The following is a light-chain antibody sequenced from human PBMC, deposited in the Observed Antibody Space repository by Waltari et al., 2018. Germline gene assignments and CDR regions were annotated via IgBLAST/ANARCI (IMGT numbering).Light chain of an antibody. CDR1: SGSVVPTNY. J-gene: IGLJ3*02. V-gene: IGLV8-61*01. CDR3: VLYVGSGIWV. CDR2: STN. Sequence: QTVVTQEPSFSVSPGGTVTLTCGLSSGSVVPTNYPSWYQQTPGQAPRTLIHSTNTRSSGVPVRFSGFILGSKAALTITGAQADDESDYYCVLYVGSGIWVFGGGTKLTVL.